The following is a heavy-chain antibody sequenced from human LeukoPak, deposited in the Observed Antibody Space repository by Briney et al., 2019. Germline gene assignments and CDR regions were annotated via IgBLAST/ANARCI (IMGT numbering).Heavy chain of an antibody. CDR3: ANQYPNYYDSSGYSPPGY. D-gene: IGHD3-22*01. Sequence: SVKVSCKASGGTFSSHAISWVRQAPGQGLEWMGRIIPILGIANYAQKFQGRVTITADKSTSTAYMELSSLRSEDTAVYYCANQYPNYYDSSGYSPPGYWGQGTLVTVSS. CDR1: GGTFSSHA. V-gene: IGHV1-69*04. J-gene: IGHJ4*02. CDR2: IIPILGIA.